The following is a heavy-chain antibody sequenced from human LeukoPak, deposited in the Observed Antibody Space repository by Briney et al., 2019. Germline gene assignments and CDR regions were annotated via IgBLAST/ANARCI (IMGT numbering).Heavy chain of an antibody. V-gene: IGHV4-4*02. CDR1: GGSISRGNW. D-gene: IGHD5-24*01. CDR3: ARFRGDGYNYVPDY. J-gene: IGHJ4*02. CDR2: IYHSGST. Sequence: PSETLSLTCTVSGGSISRGNWWSWVRQPPGKGLEWIGEIYHSGSTNYYPSLKSRVTISVDKSKNQFSLKLRSVTAADTAVYYCARFRGDGYNYVPDYWGQGTLVTVSS.